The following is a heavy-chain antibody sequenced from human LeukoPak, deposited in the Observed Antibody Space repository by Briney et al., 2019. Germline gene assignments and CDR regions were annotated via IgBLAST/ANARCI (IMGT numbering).Heavy chain of an antibody. Sequence: GGSLRLSCAASGFTFSSYEMNWVRQAPGKGLEWVSYISSSGSTMYYADSVKGRFTISRDNAKNSLYLQMNSLRAEDTAVYYCARDYYGSGSESYYHGMDVWGKGTTVTVSS. CDR1: GFTFSSYE. V-gene: IGHV3-48*03. J-gene: IGHJ6*04. CDR3: ARDYYGSGSESYYHGMDV. D-gene: IGHD3-10*01. CDR2: ISSSGSTM.